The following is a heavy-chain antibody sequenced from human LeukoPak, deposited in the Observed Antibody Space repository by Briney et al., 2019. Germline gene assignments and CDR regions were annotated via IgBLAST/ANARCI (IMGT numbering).Heavy chain of an antibody. CDR3: ATGGEQQLVPRSYYYYYYGMDV. CDR1: GYTLTELS. J-gene: IGHJ6*02. V-gene: IGHV1-24*01. D-gene: IGHD6-13*01. Sequence: GASVKVSCKVSGYTLTELSMHWVRQAPGEGLEWMGGFDPEDGETIYAQKFQGRVTMTEDTSTDTAYMELSSLRSEDTAVYYCATGGEQQLVPRSYYYYYYGMDVWGQGTTVTVSS. CDR2: FDPEDGET.